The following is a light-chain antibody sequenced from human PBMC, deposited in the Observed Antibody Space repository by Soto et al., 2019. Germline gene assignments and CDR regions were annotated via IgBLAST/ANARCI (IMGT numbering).Light chain of an antibody. J-gene: IGKJ2*01. CDR2: AAS. CDR1: HVISSC. Sequence: DIQMTQSPSSLSASVGDRVTITCRASHVISSCLDWYQQKPGKAPTLLIYAASRLQRGVPSRFSGSESEADFSLTISSLQPEDVATYYCPQTKDFPYTFGLGTKLEIK. V-gene: IGKV1-12*01. CDR3: PQTKDFPYT.